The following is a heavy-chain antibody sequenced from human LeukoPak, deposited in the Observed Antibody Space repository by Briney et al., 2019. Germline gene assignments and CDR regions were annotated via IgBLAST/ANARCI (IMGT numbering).Heavy chain of an antibody. V-gene: IGHV5-51*01. Sequence: GESLKISCKGSGYSFTNYWIGWVRQMPGKGLECMGIIYPGDSDTRYSPSFQGQVIISADKSISTAYLQWSSLKASDTAMYYCARHQGIAVAGTDYWGQGTLVTVSS. CDR1: GYSFTNYW. D-gene: IGHD6-19*01. CDR2: IYPGDSDT. J-gene: IGHJ4*02. CDR3: ARHQGIAVAGTDY.